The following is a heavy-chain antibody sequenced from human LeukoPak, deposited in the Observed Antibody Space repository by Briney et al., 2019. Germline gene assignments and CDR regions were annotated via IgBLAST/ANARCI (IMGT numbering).Heavy chain of an antibody. Sequence: SVKVSCKASGYTFTGYYMHWVRQAPGQGLEWMGGIIPIFGTANYAQKFQGRVTITADKSTSTAYMELSSLRSEDTAVYYCATEEQPLLRIVGYYYMDVWGKGTTVTVSS. CDR2: IIPIFGTA. D-gene: IGHD2-15*01. CDR3: ATEEQPLLRIVGYYYMDV. V-gene: IGHV1-69*06. J-gene: IGHJ6*03. CDR1: GYTFTGYY.